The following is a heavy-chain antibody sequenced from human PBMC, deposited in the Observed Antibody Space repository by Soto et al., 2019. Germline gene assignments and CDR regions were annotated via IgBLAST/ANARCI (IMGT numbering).Heavy chain of an antibody. Sequence: QDQLVQSGVEVKKPGASVKVSCKASGYSFTNYGITWVRQAPGQGFEWMGWISAYNGNTNYAQKFQGRVTLTTDAATSTAYWELGGLRSEDTAAYYCARVRGGAPPVAGTTHYSYYMAVWGKGTTVPVSS. CDR1: GYSFTNYG. CDR3: ARVRGGAPPVAGTTHYSYYMAV. J-gene: IGHJ6*03. D-gene: IGHD6-19*01. V-gene: IGHV1-18*01. CDR2: ISAYNGNT.